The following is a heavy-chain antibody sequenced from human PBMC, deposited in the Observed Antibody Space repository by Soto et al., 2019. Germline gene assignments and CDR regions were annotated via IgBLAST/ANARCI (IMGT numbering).Heavy chain of an antibody. J-gene: IGHJ6*02. V-gene: IGHV1-69*13. CDR2: IIPIFGTA. D-gene: IGHD2-15*01. Sequence: ASVKVSCKASGGTFSSYAISWVRQAPGQGLEWMGGIIPIFGTANYAQKFQGRVTITADESTSTAYMELSSLRSEDTAVYYCARAYLYCSGRSCYSAHYYYYGMDVCRQGTTVTVSS. CDR1: GGTFSSYA. CDR3: ARAYLYCSGRSCYSAHYYYYGMDV.